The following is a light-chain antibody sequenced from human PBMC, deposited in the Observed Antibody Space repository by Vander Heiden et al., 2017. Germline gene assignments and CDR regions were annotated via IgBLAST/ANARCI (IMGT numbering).Light chain of an antibody. CDR2: GKN. CDR1: SLRSYY. V-gene: IGLV3-19*01. J-gene: IGLJ3*02. CDR3: NSRDSSGNRV. Sequence: SSELTQDPDVSVALGQTVRITCQGDSLRSYYASWYQQKPGQAPVLVAYGKNNRPSGIPDRFSGSSSGNTASLTITGAQAEDEADYYCNSRDSSGNRVFGGGTKLTVL.